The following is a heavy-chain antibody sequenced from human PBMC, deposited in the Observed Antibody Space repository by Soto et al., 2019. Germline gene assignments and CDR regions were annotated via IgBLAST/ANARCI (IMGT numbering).Heavy chain of an antibody. J-gene: IGHJ4*02. Sequence: GGSLRLSCAASGFTFKTYTMNWVRQAPGQGLEWVSALPEIGTNTYYADSVKGRFTISRDNSKNTLFLQINNLRAGDTAVYYCAKKSGVGATWYFDYWGQGTLVTVSS. V-gene: IGHV3-23*01. D-gene: IGHD1-26*01. CDR1: GFTFKTYT. CDR2: LPEIGTNT. CDR3: AKKSGVGATWYFDY.